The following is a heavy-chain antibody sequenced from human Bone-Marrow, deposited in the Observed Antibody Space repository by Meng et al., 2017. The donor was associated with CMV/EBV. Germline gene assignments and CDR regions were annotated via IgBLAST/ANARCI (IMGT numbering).Heavy chain of an antibody. Sequence: SCKGSGYSFTSYWIGWVRQMHGKGLEWMGIIYPGDSDTRYSPSFQGQVTISADKSIGTAYLQWSSLKAPETAMYYWARRGANGGYWGQGTLVTASS. J-gene: IGHJ4*02. CDR1: GYSFTSYW. CDR2: IYPGDSDT. V-gene: IGHV5-51*06. D-gene: IGHD4/OR15-4a*01. CDR3: ARRGANGGY.